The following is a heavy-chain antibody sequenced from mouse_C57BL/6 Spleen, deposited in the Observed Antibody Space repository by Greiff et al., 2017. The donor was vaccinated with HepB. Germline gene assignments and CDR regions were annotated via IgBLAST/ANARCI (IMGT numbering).Heavy chain of an antibody. CDR1: GFTFSSYT. CDR2: ISGGGGNT. D-gene: IGHD3-3*01. J-gene: IGHJ2*01. V-gene: IGHV5-9*01. CDR3: ARVGGNYFDY. Sequence: EVQLVESGGGLVKPGGSLKLSCAASGFTFSSYTMSWVRQTPEKRLEWVATISGGGGNTYYPDSVKGRFTISRDNAKNTLYLQMSSLRSEDTALYYCARVGGNYFDYWGQGTTLTVSS.